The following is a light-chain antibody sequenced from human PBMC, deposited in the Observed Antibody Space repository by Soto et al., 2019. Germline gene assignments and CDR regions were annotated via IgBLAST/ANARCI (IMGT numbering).Light chain of an antibody. Sequence: DIVMTQSPDSLAVSLGERATINCKSSQSVLYSSSNKNYLAWYQQKPEQPPKLLIYWASTRESGVPDRFSGSGSGTDFTLTISSLQAEDVAVYYCRQYCSSPWTFGQGTKVEIK. CDR3: RQYCSSPWT. CDR1: QSVLYSSSNKNY. CDR2: WAS. V-gene: IGKV4-1*01. J-gene: IGKJ1*01.